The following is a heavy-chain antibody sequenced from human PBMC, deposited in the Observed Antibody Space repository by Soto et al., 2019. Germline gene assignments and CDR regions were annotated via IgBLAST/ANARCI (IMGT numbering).Heavy chain of an antibody. CDR2: INTSGGST. CDR3: AKGSGLFDP. V-gene: IGHV3-23*01. Sequence: PGGSLRLSCAASGFTFSSYAMNWVRQAPGKGLEWVSGINTSGGSTYYADSVRGRFTISRDNSKNTLYLQMNSLRAEDTAVYYCAKGSGLFDPWGQGTLVTVSS. D-gene: IGHD6-19*01. CDR1: GFTFSSYA. J-gene: IGHJ5*02.